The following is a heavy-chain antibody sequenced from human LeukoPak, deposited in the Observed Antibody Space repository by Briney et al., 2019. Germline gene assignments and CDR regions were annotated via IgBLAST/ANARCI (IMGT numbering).Heavy chain of an antibody. D-gene: IGHD6-19*01. Sequence: ASVKVSCKASGYTFTSYSISWVRQAPGQGLEWMGWISAYNGNTNYAQKPQGRVTMTTDTSTSTAYMELRSLRSDDTAVYYCARVAYSSGWWGTSNRYYYYYMDVWGKGTTVTVSS. CDR1: GYTFTSYS. J-gene: IGHJ6*03. CDR3: ARVAYSSGWWGTSNRYYYYYMDV. V-gene: IGHV1-18*01. CDR2: ISAYNGNT.